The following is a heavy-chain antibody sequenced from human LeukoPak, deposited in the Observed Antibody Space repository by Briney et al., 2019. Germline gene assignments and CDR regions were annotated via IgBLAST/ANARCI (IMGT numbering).Heavy chain of an antibody. D-gene: IGHD3-16*01. CDR1: GFTFSDYY. V-gene: IGHV3-11*01. CDR2: ISETGSAK. Sequence: GGSLRLSCADSGFTFSDYYMSWIRQAPGKGLEWVAHISETGSAKKYGDSVRGRFTISRDNAKKSLYLQMTSLRADDTAVYYGARVAQNWGDCFDSWGPGTLVTVSS. CDR3: ARVAQNWGDCFDS. J-gene: IGHJ4*02.